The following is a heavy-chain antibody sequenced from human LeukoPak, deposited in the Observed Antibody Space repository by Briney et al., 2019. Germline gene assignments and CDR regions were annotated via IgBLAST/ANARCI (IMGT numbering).Heavy chain of an antibody. CDR2: ITSGGTT. D-gene: IGHD5/OR15-5a*01. Sequence: GGSLRLSCEASGFTFTYAWMNWVRRAPGKGPEWVGHITSGGTTEYSAPVKGRFTILTENSKNTVYLQMNSMHIDDTAMYYCIADVSTLDTQLDYWGQGTLVTVSS. CDR3: IADVSTLDTQLDY. CDR1: GFTFTYAW. J-gene: IGHJ4*02. V-gene: IGHV3-15*01.